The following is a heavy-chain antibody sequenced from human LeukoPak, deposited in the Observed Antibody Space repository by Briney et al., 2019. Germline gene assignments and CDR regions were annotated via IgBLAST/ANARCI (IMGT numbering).Heavy chain of an antibody. V-gene: IGHV1-18*01. CDR2: ISAYNGNT. J-gene: IGHJ4*02. D-gene: IGHD2-2*01. Sequence: ASVKVSCKASGYTFTSYGISWVRQAPGQGLEWMGWISAYNGNTNYAQKLQGRVTMTTDTSTSTAYMELRSLRSDDTAVYYCARGLGYCSSTSCYGVYFDYWGQGTLVTVSS. CDR1: GYTFTSYG. CDR3: ARGLGYCSSTSCYGVYFDY.